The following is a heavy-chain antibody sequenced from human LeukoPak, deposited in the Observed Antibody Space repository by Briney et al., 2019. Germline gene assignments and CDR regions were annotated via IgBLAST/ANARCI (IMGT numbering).Heavy chain of an antibody. CDR2: IYTSGST. V-gene: IGHV4-4*07. D-gene: IGHD2-21*02. J-gene: IGHJ4*02. CDR3: ARGPPITMAVGVTARNRVPFDY. Sequence: PSETLSLTCTVSGGSISSYYWSWIRQPAGKGLEWIGRIYTSGSTNYNPSLKSRVTMSVDTSKNQFSLKLSSVTAADTAVYYCARGPPITMAVGVTARNRVPFDYWGQGTLVTVSP. CDR1: GGSISSYY.